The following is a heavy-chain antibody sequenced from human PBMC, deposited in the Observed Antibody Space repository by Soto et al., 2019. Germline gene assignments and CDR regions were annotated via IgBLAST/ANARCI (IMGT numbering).Heavy chain of an antibody. Sequence: ASVKVSCKASGYTFTGYYMHWLRQAPGQGLEWMGWINPNSGGTNYAQKFQGRVTMTRDTSISTAYMELSRLRSDDTAVYYCAREGPLVVRGVIPSWFDPWGQGTLVTAPQ. CDR1: GYTFTGYY. V-gene: IGHV1-2*02. D-gene: IGHD3-10*01. CDR2: INPNSGGT. J-gene: IGHJ5*02. CDR3: AREGPLVVRGVIPSWFDP.